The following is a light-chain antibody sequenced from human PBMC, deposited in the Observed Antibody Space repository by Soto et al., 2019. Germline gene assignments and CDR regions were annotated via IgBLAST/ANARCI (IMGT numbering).Light chain of an antibody. V-gene: IGLV2-14*01. CDR1: SSDVRGYNF. CDR2: EVS. J-gene: IGLJ2*01. CDR3: STYTSGAAAV. Sequence: QSALTQPASVSGSPGQSITISCTGTSSDVRGYNFVSWYQQHPGKAPKLMIYEVSDRPSGVSNRFSGSKSGNTASLTISGLQAEDEADYYCSTYTSGAAAVFGGGTKLTVL.